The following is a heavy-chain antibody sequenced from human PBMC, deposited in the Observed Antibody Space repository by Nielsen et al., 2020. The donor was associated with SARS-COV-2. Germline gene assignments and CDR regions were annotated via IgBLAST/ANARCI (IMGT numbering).Heavy chain of an antibody. D-gene: IGHD3-10*01. J-gene: IGHJ4*02. V-gene: IGHV3-9*01. CDR3: AKADTMVRGVSDY. CDR1: GFTFDDDA. CDR2: ISWNSGSI. Sequence: SLKISCAASGFTFDDDAMHWVRQAPGKGLEWVSGISWNSGSIGYADSVKGRFTISRDNAKNSLYLQMNSLRAEDTALYYCAKADTMVRGVSDYWGQGTLVTVSS.